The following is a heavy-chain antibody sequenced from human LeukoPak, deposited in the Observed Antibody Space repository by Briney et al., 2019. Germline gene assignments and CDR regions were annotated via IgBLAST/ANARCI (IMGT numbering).Heavy chain of an antibody. Sequence: SETLSLTCTASGGSFSSYYWSWIRQPAGKGLEWIGRIHTSGSTNYNPSLKSRVTMSVDTSKNQFSLKVTSVTAADVPVYYCARAWQWLPLDSWGQGTLVTVSS. V-gene: IGHV4-4*07. D-gene: IGHD6-19*01. CDR3: ARAWQWLPLDS. CDR2: IHTSGST. CDR1: GGSFSSYY. J-gene: IGHJ4*02.